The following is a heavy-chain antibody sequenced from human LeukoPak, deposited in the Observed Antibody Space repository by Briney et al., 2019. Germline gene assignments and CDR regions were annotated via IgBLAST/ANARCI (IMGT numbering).Heavy chain of an antibody. CDR3: ARAKSKGITGTTFGY. D-gene: IGHD1-7*01. Sequence: GASVKVSCKASGYTFTGYYMHWVRQAPGQGLEWMGWINPNSDGTNYAQKFQGRVTMTRDTSISTAYMELSRLRSDNTAVYYCARAKSKGITGTTFGYWGQGTLVAVSS. CDR1: GYTFTGYY. CDR2: INPNSDGT. J-gene: IGHJ4*02. V-gene: IGHV1-2*02.